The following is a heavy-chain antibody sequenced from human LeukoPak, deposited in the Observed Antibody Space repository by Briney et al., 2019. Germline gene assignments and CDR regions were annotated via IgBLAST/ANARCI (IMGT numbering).Heavy chain of an antibody. V-gene: IGHV4-39*07. Sequence: PSETLSLTCTVSGGSISSSSYYWGWIRQPPGKGLEWIGIIYYTGSTNYNPSLKSRVTISLDTPKKQFSLKLSSVTAADTAVYYCASVRGYSSGWYASGFDPWGQGTLVTVSS. CDR3: ASVRGYSSGWYASGFDP. CDR2: IYYTGST. J-gene: IGHJ5*02. CDR1: GGSISSSSYY. D-gene: IGHD6-19*01.